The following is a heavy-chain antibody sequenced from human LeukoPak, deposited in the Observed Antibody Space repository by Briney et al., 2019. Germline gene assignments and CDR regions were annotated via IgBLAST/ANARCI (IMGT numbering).Heavy chain of an antibody. V-gene: IGHV3-20*04. CDR1: GFTFDDYG. J-gene: IGHJ3*02. Sequence: PGGSLRLSCAASGFTFDDYGMSWVRQAPGKGLEWVSGINWNGGSTGYADSGKGRFTISRDNAKNSLYLQMNSLRAEDTALYYCARDIRWGVVDDAFDIWGQGTMVTVSS. D-gene: IGHD2-15*01. CDR3: ARDIRWGVVDDAFDI. CDR2: INWNGGST.